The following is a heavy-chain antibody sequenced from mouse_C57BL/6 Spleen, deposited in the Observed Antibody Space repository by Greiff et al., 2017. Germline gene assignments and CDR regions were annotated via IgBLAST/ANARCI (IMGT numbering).Heavy chain of an antibody. CDR3: ARYRGGVYYGYDYFDY. D-gene: IGHD2-2*01. V-gene: IGHV7-3*01. Sequence: DVHLVESGGGLVQPGGSLSLSCAASGFTFTDYYMSWVRQPPGKALEWLGFIRNKANGYTTEYSASVKGRFTISRDNSQSILYLQMNALRAEDSATYYCARYRGGVYYGYDYFDYWGQGTTLTVSS. J-gene: IGHJ2*01. CDR1: GFTFTDYY. CDR2: IRNKANGYTT.